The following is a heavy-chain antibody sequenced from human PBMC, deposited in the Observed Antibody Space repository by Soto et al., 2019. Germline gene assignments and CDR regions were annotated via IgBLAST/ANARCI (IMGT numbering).Heavy chain of an antibody. V-gene: IGHV1-18*04. CDR3: ARDPWYSSGWYWDY. Sequence: ASVKVSCKASGYTFTSYGICWVRQAPGQGLEWMGWISASNGNTHYAQKLQGRVTMTTDTSTSTAYMELRSLRSDDTAVYYCARDPWYSSGWYWDYLGQGTLVTVSS. J-gene: IGHJ4*02. D-gene: IGHD6-19*01. CDR1: GYTFTSYG. CDR2: ISASNGNT.